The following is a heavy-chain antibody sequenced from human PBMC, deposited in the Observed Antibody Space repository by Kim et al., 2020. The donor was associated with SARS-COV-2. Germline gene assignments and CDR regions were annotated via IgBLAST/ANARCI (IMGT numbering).Heavy chain of an antibody. J-gene: IGHJ4*02. CDR2: INYSGST. D-gene: IGHD2-2*01. CDR3: ASDRIGYCSSISCSPYFDY. Sequence: SETLSLTCTVSGGSISGYFWSWIRQPPGKGLEWIGYINYSGSTNYNPSLKSRVTISVDTSKNQFSLKLSSVTAADTAVYYCASDRIGYCSSISCSPYFDYWGQGTLVTVSS. CDR1: GGSISGYF. V-gene: IGHV4-59*01.